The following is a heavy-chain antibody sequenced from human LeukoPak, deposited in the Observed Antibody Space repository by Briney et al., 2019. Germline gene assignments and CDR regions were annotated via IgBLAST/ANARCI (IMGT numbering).Heavy chain of an antibody. CDR3: ATQPPGASGIYYFYIDV. CDR1: GYTFTTYG. Sequence: GASVKVSCKASGYTFTTYGINWVRQAPGQGLEWMGWINPNSGGTNYAQKFQGRVTMTRDTSINTAYMELSSLRSEDTAVYYCATQPPGASGIYYFYIDVWGKGTTVTISS. D-gene: IGHD1-14*01. J-gene: IGHJ6*03. CDR2: INPNSGGT. V-gene: IGHV1-2*02.